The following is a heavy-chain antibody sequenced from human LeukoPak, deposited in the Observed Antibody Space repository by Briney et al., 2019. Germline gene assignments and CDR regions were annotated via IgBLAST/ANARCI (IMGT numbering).Heavy chain of an antibody. CDR2: FDPEDGET. D-gene: IGHD3-22*01. Sequence: ASVKVSCTVSGYTLTELSMHWVRQAPGKGLEWMGGFDPEDGETIYAQKFQGRVTMTEDTSTDTAYMELSSLRSEDTAVYYCAASITMIVSENYYFDYWGQGTLVTVSS. CDR3: AASITMIVSENYYFDY. J-gene: IGHJ4*02. V-gene: IGHV1-24*01. CDR1: GYTLTELS.